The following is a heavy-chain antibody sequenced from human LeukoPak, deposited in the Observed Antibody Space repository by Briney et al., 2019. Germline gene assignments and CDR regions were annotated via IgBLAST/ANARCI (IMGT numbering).Heavy chain of an antibody. V-gene: IGHV1-18*01. CDR2: ISGYNGDT. Sequence: GASVKVSCKTFGYPFTGYGPSWVRQAPGQGLEWMAWISGYNGDTRYAQKFQGRVTLTIDTPTTTAYMELRSLTSDDTAIYYCARRPGYDRRLSSLDLWGQGTLVTVSS. CDR1: GYPFTGYG. D-gene: IGHD5-12*01. CDR3: ARRPGYDRRLSSLDL. J-gene: IGHJ5*02.